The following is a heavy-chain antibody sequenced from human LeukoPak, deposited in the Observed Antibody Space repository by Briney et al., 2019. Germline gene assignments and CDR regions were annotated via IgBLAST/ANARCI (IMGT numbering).Heavy chain of an antibody. CDR1: GGSFSSGYY. D-gene: IGHD3-10*01. CDR3: AKVYGSAEGFDP. CDR2: IYHSGST. Sequence: SETLSLTCAVYGGSFSSGYYWGWIRQPPGKGLEWIGSIYHSGSTYYNPSLKSRVTISVDTSKNQFSLKLNSVTAADTAVYYCAKVYGSAEGFDPWGQGTLVTVSS. V-gene: IGHV4-38-2*01. J-gene: IGHJ5*02.